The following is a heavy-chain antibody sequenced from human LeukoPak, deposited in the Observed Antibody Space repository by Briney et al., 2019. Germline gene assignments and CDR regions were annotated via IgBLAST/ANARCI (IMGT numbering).Heavy chain of an antibody. J-gene: IGHJ4*02. CDR3: AAYYYDSSGYLY. V-gene: IGHV3-23*01. CDR2: ISGSGGST. Sequence: GGSLRLSCVVSGFTFTNYAMSWVRQAPGKGLEWVSAISGSGGSTYYADSVKGRFTISRDNSKNTLCLQMNSLRAEDTAVYYCAAYYYDSSGYLYWGQGTQVTVSS. CDR1: GFTFTNYA. D-gene: IGHD3-22*01.